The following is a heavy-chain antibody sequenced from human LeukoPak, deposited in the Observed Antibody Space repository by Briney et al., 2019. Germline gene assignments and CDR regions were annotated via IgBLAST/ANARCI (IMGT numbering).Heavy chain of an antibody. Sequence: ASVKVSCKASGYTFTSYGISWVRQAPGQGLEWMGWISAYNGNTNYAQKFQGRVTMTRNTSISTAYMELSSLRSEDTAVYYCARGPPITDILTCYRLYYYYMDGWGKGSTVTISS. CDR1: GYTFTSYG. CDR2: ISAYNGNT. V-gene: IGHV1-18*01. J-gene: IGHJ6*03. D-gene: IGHD3-9*01. CDR3: ARGPPITDILTCYRLYYYYMDG.